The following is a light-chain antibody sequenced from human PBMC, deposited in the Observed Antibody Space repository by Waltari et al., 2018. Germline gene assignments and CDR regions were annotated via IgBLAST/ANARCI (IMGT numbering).Light chain of an antibody. Sequence: SYELTQPPSVSVSPGQTASIPCPGDKLGDKYASWYQQKPGQSPVLVIYQDDKRPPGIPGPVSCSNSGDTATLTIGGTQATDEADYFCQAWDNSTVVFGGGTKLTVL. CDR3: QAWDNSTVV. V-gene: IGLV3-1*01. CDR2: QDD. J-gene: IGLJ2*01. CDR1: KLGDKY.